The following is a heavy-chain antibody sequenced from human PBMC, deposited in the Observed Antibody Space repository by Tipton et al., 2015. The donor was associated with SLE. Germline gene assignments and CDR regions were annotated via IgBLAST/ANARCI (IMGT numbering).Heavy chain of an antibody. CDR2: ISGSGGSI. Sequence: QLVQSGGGVVQPGRSLRLSCAASGFTFSSYAMSWVRQAPGKGLEWVSAISGSGGSIYFPDSVKGRFTISRDNSKNTLYLQMNSLRAEDTAVYYCAKDGGGYQGEFDYWGQGTLVTVSS. V-gene: IGHV3-23*04. CDR3: AKDGGGYQGEFDY. J-gene: IGHJ4*02. CDR1: GFTFSSYA. D-gene: IGHD1-26*01.